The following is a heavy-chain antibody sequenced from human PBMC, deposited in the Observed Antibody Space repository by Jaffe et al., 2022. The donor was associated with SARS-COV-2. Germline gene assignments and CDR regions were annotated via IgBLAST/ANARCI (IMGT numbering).Heavy chain of an antibody. CDR2: IYTSGST. Sequence: QVQLQESGPGLVKPSQTLSLTCTVSGGSISSGSYYWSWIRQPAGKGLEWIGRIYTSGSTNYNPSLKSRVTISVDTSKNQFSLKLSSVTAADTAVYYCARGWFGDLGNFYYYYGMDVWGQGTTVTVSS. V-gene: IGHV4-61*02. CDR1: GGSISSGSYY. D-gene: IGHD3-10*01. J-gene: IGHJ6*02. CDR3: ARGWFGDLGNFYYYYGMDV.